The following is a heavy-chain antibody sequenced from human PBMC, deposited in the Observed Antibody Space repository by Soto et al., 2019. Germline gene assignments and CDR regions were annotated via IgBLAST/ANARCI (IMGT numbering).Heavy chain of an antibody. CDR2: IKQDGSEK. D-gene: IGHD3-10*01. CDR3: ARGRYYYGSRSYYYGMDV. J-gene: IGHJ6*02. V-gene: IGHV3-7*05. Sequence: EVKLVESGGGLVQPGGSLRLSCAASGFTFNTYWMTWVRQAPGKGLEWVANIKQDGSEKYFVDSVKGRLTISRDNAKNSLFLQVNGLRAEDTAVYYCARGRYYYGSRSYYYGMDVWGHGTTVTVSS. CDR1: GFTFNTYW.